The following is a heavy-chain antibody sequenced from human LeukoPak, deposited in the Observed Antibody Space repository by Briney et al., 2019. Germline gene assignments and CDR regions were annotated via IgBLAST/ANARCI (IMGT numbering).Heavy chain of an antibody. CDR1: GFTFSSYG. CDR2: IWYDGSNK. J-gene: IGHJ4*02. V-gene: IGHV3-33*06. D-gene: IGHD1-26*01. CDR3: AKGRDIVGAFAFDY. Sequence: GGSLRLSCAASGFTFSSYGMHWVRQAPGKGLEWVAVIWYDGSNKYYADSVKGRFTISRDNSKNTLYLQMNSLRAEDTAVYYCAKGRDIVGAFAFDYWGQGTLVTVSS.